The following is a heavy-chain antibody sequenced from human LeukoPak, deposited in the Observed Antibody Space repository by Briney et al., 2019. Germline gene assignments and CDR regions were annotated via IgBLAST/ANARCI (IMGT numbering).Heavy chain of an antibody. D-gene: IGHD5-24*01. CDR3: ARGEMATIRDYYYYGMDV. Sequence: SVKVSCKASGGTFSSYAISWVRQAPGQGLEWMGRIIPIFGIANYAQKFQGRVTIIADKSTSTAYMELSSLRSEDTAVYYCARGEMATIRDYYYYGMDVWGQGTTVTVSS. V-gene: IGHV1-69*04. J-gene: IGHJ6*02. CDR1: GGTFSSYA. CDR2: IIPIFGIA.